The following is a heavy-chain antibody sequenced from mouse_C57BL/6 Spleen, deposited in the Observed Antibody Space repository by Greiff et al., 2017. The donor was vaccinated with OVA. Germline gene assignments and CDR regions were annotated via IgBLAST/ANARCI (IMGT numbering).Heavy chain of an antibody. CDR3: ARSGYYGSSYDYAMDY. D-gene: IGHD1-1*01. CDR2: IHPNSGST. CDR1: GYTFTSYW. J-gene: IGHJ4*01. V-gene: IGHV1-64*01. Sequence: QVQLQQPGAELVKPGASVKLSCKASGYTFTSYWMHWVKQRPGQGLEWIGMIHPNSGSTNYNEKFKSKATLTVDKSSSTAYMQLSSLTSEESAVYYCARSGYYGSSYDYAMDYWGQGTSVTVSS.